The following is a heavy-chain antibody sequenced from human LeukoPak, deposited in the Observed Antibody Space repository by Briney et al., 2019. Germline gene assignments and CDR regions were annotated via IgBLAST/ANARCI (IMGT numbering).Heavy chain of an antibody. J-gene: IGHJ4*02. V-gene: IGHV3-64*04. CDR2: ISSNGGSR. Sequence: GGPLRLSCSASGFTFSSYAMHWVRQAPGKGLEYVSAISSNGGSRYYADSVKGRFTISRDNSKNTLYLQMNSLRVEDTAVYYCALGLVTDYWGQGTLVTVSS. D-gene: IGHD3-9*01. CDR1: GFTFSSYA. CDR3: ALGLVTDY.